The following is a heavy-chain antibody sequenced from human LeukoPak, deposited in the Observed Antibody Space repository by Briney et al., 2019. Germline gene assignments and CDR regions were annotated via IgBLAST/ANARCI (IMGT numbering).Heavy chain of an antibody. D-gene: IGHD2-15*01. J-gene: IGHJ4*02. V-gene: IGHV3-23*01. Sequence: GGSLRLSCAASGFIFSNYGMSWVRQAPGKGLEWASAIGSSGSTTYYADSVKGRFTISRDNSKNTLYLQMNSLRAEDTAVYYCAKIVAGLDYWGQGTLVTVSS. CDR1: GFIFSNYG. CDR2: IGSSGSTT. CDR3: AKIVAGLDY.